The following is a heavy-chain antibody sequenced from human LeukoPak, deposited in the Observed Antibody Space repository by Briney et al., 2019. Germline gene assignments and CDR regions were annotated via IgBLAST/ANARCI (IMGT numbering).Heavy chain of an antibody. CDR2: IYYSGST. CDR3: ARHAAYSSLA. J-gene: IGHJ5*02. CDR1: GGSISSYY. V-gene: IGHV4-39*01. D-gene: IGHD6-13*01. Sequence: SETLSLTCTVSGGSISSYYWSWIRQPPGKGLEWIGSIYYSGSTYYNPSLKSRVTISVDTSENQFSLKLSSVTAADTAVYYCARHAAYSSLAWGQGTLVIVSS.